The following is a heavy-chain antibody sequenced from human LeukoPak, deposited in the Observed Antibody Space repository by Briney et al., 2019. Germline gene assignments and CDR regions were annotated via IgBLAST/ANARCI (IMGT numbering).Heavy chain of an antibody. CDR3: ARDRPYDFWSGYYAH. Sequence: ASVKVSRKASGYTYTSYYMHWVRQAPGQGLEWMGIINPSGGSTSYAQKFQGRVTMTRDTSTSTVYMELSSLRSEDTAVYYCARDRPYDFWSGYYAHWGQGTLVTVSS. D-gene: IGHD3-3*01. CDR1: GYTYTSYY. CDR2: INPSGGST. J-gene: IGHJ4*02. V-gene: IGHV1-46*01.